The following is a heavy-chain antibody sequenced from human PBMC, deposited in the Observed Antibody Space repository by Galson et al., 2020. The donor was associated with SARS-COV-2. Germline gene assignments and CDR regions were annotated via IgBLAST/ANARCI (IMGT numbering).Heavy chain of an antibody. J-gene: IGHJ4*02. Sequence: GGSLRFSCAASGFRFNAFAMAWVRQAPGKGLDWVSVISERGDRTYYADSVKGRFTISRDNSNNTLYLQMNSLRVEDTAIYYCAKGIEGELSFDFWGQGTLVTVSS. CDR1: GFRFNAFA. V-gene: IGHV3-23*01. D-gene: IGHD1-7*01. CDR3: AKGIEGELSFDF. CDR2: ISERGDRT.